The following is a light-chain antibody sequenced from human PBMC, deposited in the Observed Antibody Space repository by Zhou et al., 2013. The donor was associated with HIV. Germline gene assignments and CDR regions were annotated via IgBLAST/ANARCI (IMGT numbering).Light chain of an antibody. CDR3: QQYNSYSPI. J-gene: IGKJ3*01. V-gene: IGKV1-9*01. CDR1: QGISSY. CDR2: GAS. Sequence: DIQLTQSPSYLSASVGDRVTITCRASQGISSYLAWYQQKPGKAPKLLIYGASTLQSGVPSRFSGSGSGTEFTLTISSLQPEDFATYYCQQYNSYSPIFGPGTKVDIK.